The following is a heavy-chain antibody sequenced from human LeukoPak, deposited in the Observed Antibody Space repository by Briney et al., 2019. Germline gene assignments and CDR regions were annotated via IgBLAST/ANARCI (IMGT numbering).Heavy chain of an antibody. CDR3: AKGRTGYSYGYGIDY. D-gene: IGHD5-18*01. J-gene: IGHJ4*02. V-gene: IGHV3-23*01. CDR1: GFTFSSYD. Sequence: GGSLRLSCAASGFTFSSYDMSWVRQAPGKGLEWVSGISGSGNTYYANSVKGRFTISRDNSKNTLYLQMNSLRAEDTAVYYCAKGRTGYSYGYGIDYWGQGTLVTVSS. CDR2: ISGSGNT.